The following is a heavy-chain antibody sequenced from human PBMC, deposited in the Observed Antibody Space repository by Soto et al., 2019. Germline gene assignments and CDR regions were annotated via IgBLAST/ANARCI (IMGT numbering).Heavy chain of an antibody. J-gene: IGHJ6*02. Sequence: EVQLLESGGGLVQPGETLTLSCTASGFTFNNYAMTWARRAPRKGLEWVSAISGSGATTYVADSVKGRFTISRYNSKDTVYLQMNSLRAEDTAIYYCAKGRGGAYYYYGLDVWGQGTTVTFSS. CDR1: GFTFNNYA. V-gene: IGHV3-23*01. D-gene: IGHD3-10*01. CDR2: ISGSGATT. CDR3: AKGRGGAYYYYGLDV.